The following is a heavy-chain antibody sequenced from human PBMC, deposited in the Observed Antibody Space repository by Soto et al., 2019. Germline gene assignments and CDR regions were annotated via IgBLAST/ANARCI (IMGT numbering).Heavy chain of an antibody. CDR1: DFTFTTYG. D-gene: IGHD3-10*01. J-gene: IGHJ6*02. Sequence: QVQLVQSGAEVKKPGASVKVSCKASDFTFTTYGFTWVRQAPGQGLEWMGWISAYNGNTNYAQKFQGRVTMTTDTSTSTVYLELRSLTSDDTAVYYCARGGRDGMDVWGQGTTVTLSS. CDR2: ISAYNGNT. V-gene: IGHV1-18*01. CDR3: ARGGRDGMDV.